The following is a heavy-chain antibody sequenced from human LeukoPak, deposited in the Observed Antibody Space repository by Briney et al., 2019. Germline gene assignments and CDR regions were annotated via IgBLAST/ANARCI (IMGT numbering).Heavy chain of an antibody. D-gene: IGHD3-22*01. J-gene: IGHJ6*02. CDR3: ARHSDSSGYYYYYYGMDV. CDR1: GGSISSYY. CDR2: IYYSGST. V-gene: IGHV4-59*08. Sequence: PSETLSLTCTVSGGSISSYYWSWLRQPPGKGLGWVGYIYYSGSTNYNPSPKSRVTISLDTSKNQFSLKLSSVTAADTAVYYCARHSDSSGYYYYYYGMDVWGQGTTVTVSS.